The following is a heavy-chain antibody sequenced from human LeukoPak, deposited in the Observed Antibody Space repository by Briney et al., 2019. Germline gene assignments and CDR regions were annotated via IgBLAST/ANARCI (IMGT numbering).Heavy chain of an antibody. J-gene: IGHJ6*03. V-gene: IGHV3-7*01. D-gene: IGHD3-10*01. CDR2: MNHDGSTK. Sequence: GGTLRLSCAASGFTFNTYWMSWVRQAPGKGLEWVADMNHDGSTKYFVDPVKGRFTISRDNAKNSLYLQMNSRRAEDTAVCYCARGGAFSGSYYLGYYYYYMDVWGKGTTVTISS. CDR3: ARGGAFSGSYYLGYYYYYMDV. CDR1: GFTFNTYW.